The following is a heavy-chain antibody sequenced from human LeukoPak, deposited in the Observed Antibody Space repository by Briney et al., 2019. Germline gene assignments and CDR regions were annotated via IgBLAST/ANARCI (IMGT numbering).Heavy chain of an antibody. V-gene: IGHV3-49*04. D-gene: IGHD6-13*01. CDR2: IRGKAYGGTT. CDR3: TELAAAGRGDAFDI. J-gene: IGHJ3*02. CDR1: GFTFSSYA. Sequence: PGGSLRLSCAASGFTFSSYAMSWVRQAPGRGLEWVGFIRGKAYGGTTEYAASVKGRFTISRDDSKSIAYLQMNSLKTEDTAVYYCTELAAAGRGDAFDIWGQGTMVTVSS.